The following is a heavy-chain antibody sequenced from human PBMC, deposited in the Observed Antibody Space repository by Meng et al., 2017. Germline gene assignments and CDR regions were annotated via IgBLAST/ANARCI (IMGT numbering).Heavy chain of an antibody. Sequence: GESLKISCAASGFTVSSNYMSWVRQAPGKGLEWVSVIYSGGSTYYADSVKGRFTISRDNSKNTLYLQMNSLRAEDTAVYYCARDVVGATNGGYFDYWGQGTLVTVYS. D-gene: IGHD1-26*01. CDR1: GFTVSSNY. J-gene: IGHJ4*02. CDR3: ARDVVGATNGGYFDY. V-gene: IGHV3-66*02. CDR2: IYSGGST.